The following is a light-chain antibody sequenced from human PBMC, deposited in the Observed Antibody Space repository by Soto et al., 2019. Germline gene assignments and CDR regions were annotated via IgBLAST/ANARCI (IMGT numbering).Light chain of an antibody. CDR2: AVT. CDR3: CSYAGSYTHYV. J-gene: IGLJ1*01. V-gene: IGLV2-11*01. CDR1: SSDVGGYNY. Sequence: QSVLTQPRSVSGSPGQSVTISCTGTSSDVGGYNYVSWYQQYPGKAPKVMIYAVTKRPSGVPDRISGSKSGNTASLTISGLQAEDEDDYYCCSYAGSYTHYVFGTGTKVTVL.